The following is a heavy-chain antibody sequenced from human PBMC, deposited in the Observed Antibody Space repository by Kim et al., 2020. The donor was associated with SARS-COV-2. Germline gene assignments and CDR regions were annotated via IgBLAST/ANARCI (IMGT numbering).Heavy chain of an antibody. CDR3: ARALPVTTFYYYYYGMDV. V-gene: IGHV4-34*01. Sequence: LKSRVTISVDTSKNQFSLKRSSVTAADTAVYYCARALPVTTFYYYYYGMDVWGQGTTVTVSS. J-gene: IGHJ6*02. D-gene: IGHD4-17*01.